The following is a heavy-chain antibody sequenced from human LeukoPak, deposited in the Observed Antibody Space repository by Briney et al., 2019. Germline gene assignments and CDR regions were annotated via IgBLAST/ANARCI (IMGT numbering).Heavy chain of an antibody. CDR2: IYYTGGT. CDR1: GGSISNYY. CDR3: ARHVGEWGWDY. J-gene: IGHJ4*02. V-gene: IGHV4-59*08. Sequence: SETLSLTCTVSGGSISNYYWAWIRQPPGKGLEWIGNIYYTGGTKYNPSLRSRVTISVDPSKNQFSLKLSSVTAADTAMYYCARHVGEWGWDYWGQGTLVTVSS. D-gene: IGHD3-16*01.